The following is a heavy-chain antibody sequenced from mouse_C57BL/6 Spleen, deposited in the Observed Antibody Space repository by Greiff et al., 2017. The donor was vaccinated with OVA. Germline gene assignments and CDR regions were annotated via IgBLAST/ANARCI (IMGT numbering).Heavy chain of an antibody. J-gene: IGHJ4*01. Sequence: VHLVESGPGLVAPSQSLSITCTVSGFSLTSYAISWVRQPPGKGLEWLGVIWTGGGTNYNSALKSRLSISKDNSKSQVFLKMNSLQTDDTARYYCARIYYDYDGDAMDYWGQGTSVTVSS. V-gene: IGHV2-9-1*01. CDR2: IWTGGGT. CDR1: GFSLTSYA. CDR3: ARIYYDYDGDAMDY. D-gene: IGHD2-4*01.